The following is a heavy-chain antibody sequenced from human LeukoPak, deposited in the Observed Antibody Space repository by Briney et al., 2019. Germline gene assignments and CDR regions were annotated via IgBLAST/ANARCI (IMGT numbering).Heavy chain of an antibody. V-gene: IGHV3-33*08. CDR1: GFTFRNYA. D-gene: IGHD3-16*01. J-gene: IGHJ4*02. CDR3: ARSWGGGDY. Sequence: GGSLRLSCAASGFTFRNYAMSWVRQAPGKGLEWVAVIWYDGSNKYYADSVKGRFTISRDNSKNTLYLQMNSLRAEDTAVYYCARSWGGGDYWGQGTLVTVSS. CDR2: IWYDGSNK.